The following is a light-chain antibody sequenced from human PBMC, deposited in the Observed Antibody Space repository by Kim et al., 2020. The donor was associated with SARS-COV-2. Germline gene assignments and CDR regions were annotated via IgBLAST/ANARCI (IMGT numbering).Light chain of an antibody. J-gene: IGLJ2*01. CDR1: SSDVGGYNF. CDR2: DVN. Sequence: QSALTQPASVSGSPGQSITISCTGTSSDVGGYNFVSWYQQHPAKAPKLMIYDVNKRPSGVSNRYSGSKSGNTASLTISGLHTEDEAVYYCSSYTYTTTSHVVFGGGTKLTVL. V-gene: IGLV2-14*03. CDR3: SSYTYTTTSHVV.